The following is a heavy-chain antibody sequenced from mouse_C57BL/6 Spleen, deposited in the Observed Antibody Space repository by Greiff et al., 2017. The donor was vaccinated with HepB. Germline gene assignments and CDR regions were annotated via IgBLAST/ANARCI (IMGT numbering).Heavy chain of an antibody. Sequence: QVHVKQPGAELVKPGASVKLSCKASGYTFTSYWMHWVKQRPGQGLEWIGMIHPNSGSTNYNEKFKSKATLTVDKSSSTAYMQLSSLTSEDSAVYYCAREYSNYVYAMDYWGQGTSVTVSS. CDR2: IHPNSGST. D-gene: IGHD2-5*01. CDR3: AREYSNYVYAMDY. J-gene: IGHJ4*01. V-gene: IGHV1-64*01. CDR1: GYTFTSYW.